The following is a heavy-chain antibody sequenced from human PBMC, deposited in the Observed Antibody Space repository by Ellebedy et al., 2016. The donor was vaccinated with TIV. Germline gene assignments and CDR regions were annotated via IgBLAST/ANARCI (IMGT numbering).Heavy chain of an antibody. V-gene: IGHV4-30-2*01. Sequence: SETLSLTXAVSGGSMRSGPSCWSWIRQPPGKGLEWVGYINQSGRTYYNPSLKSRVTISVDKSKNQFSLKLSSVTAADTAVYYCAKNPALRYLDWTIDNWGQGTLVTVSS. CDR2: INQSGRT. CDR3: AKNPALRYLDWTIDN. D-gene: IGHD3-9*01. CDR1: GGSMRSGPSC. J-gene: IGHJ4*02.